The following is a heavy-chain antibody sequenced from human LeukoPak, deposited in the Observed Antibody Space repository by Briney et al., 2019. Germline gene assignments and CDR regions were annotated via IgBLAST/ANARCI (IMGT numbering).Heavy chain of an antibody. D-gene: IGHD2-21*02. CDR1: GYTLTELS. Sequence: ASVKVTCKVSGYTLTELSMHWVRQAPGKGLEWMGGFDPEDGETIYAQKFQGRVTMTEDTSTDTAYMELSSLRSEDTAVYYCSRLWGNSGGDCYSHDFWGQGTLVTVSS. CDR2: FDPEDGET. V-gene: IGHV1-24*01. CDR3: SRLWGNSGGDCYSHDF. J-gene: IGHJ4*02.